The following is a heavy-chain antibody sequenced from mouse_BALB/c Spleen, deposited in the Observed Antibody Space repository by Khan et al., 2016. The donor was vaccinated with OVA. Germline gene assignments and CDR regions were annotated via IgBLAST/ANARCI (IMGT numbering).Heavy chain of an antibody. J-gene: IGHJ2*01. CDR3: ARRRLRWDFDY. V-gene: IGHV1-7*01. CDR1: GYTFINYW. CDR2: INPSTAYT. Sequence: QVQLQQSGAELAKPGASVKMSCKASGYTFINYWILWVKQRPGPGLEWIGYINPSTAYTEYNQNFKDKATLTADKSSRTAYMQLSSLTSEDSAVYYCARRRLRWDFDYWGQGTTLTVSS. D-gene: IGHD1-1*01.